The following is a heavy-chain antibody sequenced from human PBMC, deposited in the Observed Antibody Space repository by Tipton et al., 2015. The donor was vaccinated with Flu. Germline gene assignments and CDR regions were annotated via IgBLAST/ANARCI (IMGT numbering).Heavy chain of an antibody. CDR1: GYAISTGYY. Sequence: TLSLTCAVSGYAISTGYYWGWIRQPPGKGLEWIGTISHSGSTYYKPSLKSRVTISLDTSKNQFSLNMRSVTAADMAVYYCARRDYSNYVSEPKNWFDPWGQGVLVTVSS. CDR2: ISHSGST. J-gene: IGHJ5*02. V-gene: IGHV4-38-2*01. CDR3: ARRDYSNYVSEPKNWFDP. D-gene: IGHD4-11*01.